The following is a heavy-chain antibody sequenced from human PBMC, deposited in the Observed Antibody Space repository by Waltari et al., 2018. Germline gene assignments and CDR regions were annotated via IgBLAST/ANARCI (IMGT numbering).Heavy chain of an antibody. Sequence: QVQLQVSGPGLVKPSETLSLTCTVSCGSISRYYWSWIRQPPGKGLEWIGYIYYSGSTNYKPSLKSRVTISVDTFKNQFSLKLSSVTAADTAVYYCASGWFGELPFDYWGQGTLVTVSS. CDR3: ASGWFGELPFDY. D-gene: IGHD3-10*01. CDR1: CGSISRYY. V-gene: IGHV4-59*01. CDR2: IYYSGST. J-gene: IGHJ4*02.